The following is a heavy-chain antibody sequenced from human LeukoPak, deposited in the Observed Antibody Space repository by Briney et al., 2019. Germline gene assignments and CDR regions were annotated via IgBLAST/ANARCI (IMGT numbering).Heavy chain of an antibody. J-gene: IGHJ4*02. V-gene: IGHV1-46*01. D-gene: IGHD2-15*01. Sequence: GASVKVSCKASGYTFTSYYMHWERQAPGQGLEWMGIINPSGGSTSYAQKFQGRVTMTRDTSTSTVYMELSSLRSEDTAVYYCARDIKSYCSGGSCYRGSFEYWGQGTLVTVSS. CDR1: GYTFTSYY. CDR3: ARDIKSYCSGGSCYRGSFEY. CDR2: INPSGGST.